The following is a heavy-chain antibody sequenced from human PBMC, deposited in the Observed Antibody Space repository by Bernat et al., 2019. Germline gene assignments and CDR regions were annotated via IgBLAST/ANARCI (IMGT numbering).Heavy chain of an antibody. CDR2: ISNSGDTT. V-gene: IGHV3-23*01. Sequence: VQLLESGGGLVQPGGSLRLSCATSGFTFNKCAMSWVRQAPGRGLEWVSGISNSGDTTYYADSGKGRFTISRDYSKSSLYLQMNSLRAEDTAVYYCAKWSGTTIYYYGMDVWGQGTTVTVSS. D-gene: IGHD1-1*01. J-gene: IGHJ6*02. CDR3: AKWSGTTIYYYGMDV. CDR1: GFTFNKCA.